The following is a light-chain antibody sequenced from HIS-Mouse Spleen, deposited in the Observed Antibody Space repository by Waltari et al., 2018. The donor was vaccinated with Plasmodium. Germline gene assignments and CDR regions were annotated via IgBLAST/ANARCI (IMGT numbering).Light chain of an antibody. J-gene: IGLJ1*01. V-gene: IGLV2-11*01. CDR3: CAYAGSYTYV. Sequence: QSALTQPRSVSGSPGQSVTISCTGTSSDVGGFNYVSWYQQHPGQAPRLVIYAVSTRPAGVPARFSGSESGNTASLTISGLQAEDEAEYYCCAYAGSYTYVFGTGTKVT. CDR2: AVS. CDR1: SSDVGGFNY.